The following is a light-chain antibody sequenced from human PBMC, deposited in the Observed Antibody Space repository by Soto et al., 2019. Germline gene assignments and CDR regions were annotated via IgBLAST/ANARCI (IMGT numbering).Light chain of an antibody. V-gene: IGLV2-14*03. CDR1: SSDIGGYIY. CDR2: DVS. Sequence: QSALTQPASVSGSPGQSITISCTGTSSDIGGYIYVSWYQHHPGKAPKLLIYDVSNRPSGVSNRFSGSKSGNTASLTISGRQVEDEADYFCSTYTSSRTRFGGGTQLTVL. CDR3: STYTSSRTR. J-gene: IGLJ2*01.